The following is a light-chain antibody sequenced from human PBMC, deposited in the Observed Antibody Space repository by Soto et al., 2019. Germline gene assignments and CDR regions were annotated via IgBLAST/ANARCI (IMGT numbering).Light chain of an antibody. CDR3: QSYDSSLSGSWV. CDR2: VNS. V-gene: IGLV1-40*01. J-gene: IGLJ3*02. CDR1: SSNIGAGYD. Sequence: QAVVTQPPSVSGAPGQRVTISCTGSSSNIGAGYDVHWYQQLPGTAPKLLIYVNSNRPSGVPDRFSGSKSGTSASLAITGLQAEDEADYYCQSYDSSLSGSWVFGGGTKLTVL.